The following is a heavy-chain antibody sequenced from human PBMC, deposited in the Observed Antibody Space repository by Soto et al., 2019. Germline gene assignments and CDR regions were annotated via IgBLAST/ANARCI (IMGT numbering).Heavy chain of an antibody. V-gene: IGHV1-18*01. CDR3: APLTLHTAMSTGY. D-gene: IGHD5-18*01. Sequence: ASVKVSCKASGYTFTNYGVSWVRQAPGQGLEWMGWIGGYKGNTNYAQKLQGRVTLTTDTSTSTAYMELRSLRSDDTAVYYCAPLTLHTAMSTGYSGQRTLGTVFS. J-gene: IGHJ4*02. CDR1: GYTFTNYG. CDR2: IGGYKGNT.